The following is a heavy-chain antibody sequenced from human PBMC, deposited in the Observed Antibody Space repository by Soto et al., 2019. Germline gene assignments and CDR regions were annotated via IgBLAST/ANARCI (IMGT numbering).Heavy chain of an antibody. J-gene: IGHJ6*02. CDR2: ISGYNGNT. Sequence: ASVKVSCKSSDNTFTHYGINWVRQAPGQGLGWMGWISGYNGNTKYAQKFQDRVTMTADTSTRTAFMEVRSLTSDDTGVYFCAATGGNYFGLDVWGQGTTVTVSS. CDR1: DNTFTHYG. D-gene: IGHD2-8*02. V-gene: IGHV1-18*01. CDR3: AATGGNYFGLDV.